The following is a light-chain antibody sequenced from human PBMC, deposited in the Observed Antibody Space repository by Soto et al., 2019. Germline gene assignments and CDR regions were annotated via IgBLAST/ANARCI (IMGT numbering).Light chain of an antibody. V-gene: IGKV3-20*01. Sequence: EIVLTQSPVTLSLSSGEIATLSCRASQSVRERNLACYQQKSGQAPRLLIYGACSRATGITDRYSGSGSGTDFTLTINRLEPEDFAVYYCQQYRSSPRTFGQGTKVDIK. CDR3: QQYRSSPRT. J-gene: IGKJ1*01. CDR1: QSVRERN. CDR2: GAC.